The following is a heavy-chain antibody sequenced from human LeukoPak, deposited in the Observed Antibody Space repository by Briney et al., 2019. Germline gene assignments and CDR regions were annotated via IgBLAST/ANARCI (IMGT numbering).Heavy chain of an antibody. Sequence: SVKVSCKASGDTFSKYAVTWVRQAPGQGLEWVGNIVPVFGTPIYAQKFQSRVTITTDESRTTAYMELSSLRSEDTALYYCASRYTTSRHFDWDVDYWGQGTLLTVSS. D-gene: IGHD3-9*01. J-gene: IGHJ4*02. V-gene: IGHV1-69*05. CDR1: GDTFSKYA. CDR2: IVPVFGTP. CDR3: ASRYTTSRHFDWDVDY.